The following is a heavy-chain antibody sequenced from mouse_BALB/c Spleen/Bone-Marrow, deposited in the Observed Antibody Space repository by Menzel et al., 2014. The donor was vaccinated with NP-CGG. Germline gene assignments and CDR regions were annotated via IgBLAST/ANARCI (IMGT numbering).Heavy chain of an antibody. Sequence: VNVVESGAELVRPGSSVKISCKASGYAFSSYWMNWVKQRPGQGLEWIGQIYPGDGDTNYNGNFKGKATLTADKSSSTAYMQLSSLTSEDSAVYFCARWYRDPHFAMDYWGPGTSVTVSS. CDR2: IYPGDGDT. CDR3: ARWYRDPHFAMDY. V-gene: IGHV1-80*01. J-gene: IGHJ4*01. D-gene: IGHD2-14*01. CDR1: GYAFSSYW.